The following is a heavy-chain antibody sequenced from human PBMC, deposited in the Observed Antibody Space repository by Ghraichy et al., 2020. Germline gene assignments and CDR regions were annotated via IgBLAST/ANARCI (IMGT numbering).Heavy chain of an antibody. V-gene: IGHV3-74*01. CDR2: INSDGRST. J-gene: IGHJ4*02. D-gene: IGHD2-15*01. CDR3: ARGAARNFDY. CDR1: GFTFSSFW. Sequence: LSLTCAASGFTFSSFWMHWVRQAQGKGLVWVSRINSDGRSTTYADSVEGRFTISRDNAKNTLYLQMNSLRAEDTAVYFCARGAARNFDYWGQGTLVTVSS.